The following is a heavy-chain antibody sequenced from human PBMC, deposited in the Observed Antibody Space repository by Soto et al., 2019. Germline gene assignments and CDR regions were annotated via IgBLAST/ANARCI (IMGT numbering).Heavy chain of an antibody. J-gene: IGHJ4*02. CDR1: GFTFSNAW. CDR2: IKSKTDGGTT. D-gene: IGHD6-19*01. CDR3: TTGYSSGWYYFDY. Sequence: GGSLRLSCAASGFTFSNAWMNWVRQAPGRGLEWVGRIKSKTDGGTTDYAAPVKGRFTISRDDSKNTLYLQMNSLKTEDTAVYYCTTGYSSGWYYFDYWGQGTLVTVSS. V-gene: IGHV3-15*07.